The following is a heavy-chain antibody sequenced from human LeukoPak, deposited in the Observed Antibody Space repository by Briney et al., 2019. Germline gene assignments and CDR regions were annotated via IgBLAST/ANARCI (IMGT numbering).Heavy chain of an antibody. J-gene: IGHJ5*02. CDR1: GGSFSGYY. CDR2: INHSGGT. CDR3: ARVVGYCSGGSCRTRCDP. Sequence: SETLSLTCAVYGGSFSGYYWSWIRQPPAKGLEWIGEINHSGGTNYNPSLKSRVTISVDTSKNQFSLKLSSVTAADTAVYYCARVVGYCSGGSCRTRCDPWGQGTLVTVSS. D-gene: IGHD2-15*01. V-gene: IGHV4-34*01.